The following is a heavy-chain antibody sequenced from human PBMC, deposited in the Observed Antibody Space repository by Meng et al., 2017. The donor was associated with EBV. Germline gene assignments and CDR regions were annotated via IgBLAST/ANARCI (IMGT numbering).Heavy chain of an antibody. CDR3: ARVGIAVAGTGDY. CDR2: INPNSGGT. Sequence: VRLVQSGAEGKKPGASGNVSCKASGYTFTGYYMDWVRQAPGQGLEWMGRINPNSGGTNYAQKCQGRVTMTRDTSISTAYMELSRLRSDDTAVYYCARVGIAVAGTGDYRGQGTLVTVSS. V-gene: IGHV1-2*06. J-gene: IGHJ4*02. D-gene: IGHD6-19*01. CDR1: GYTFTGYY.